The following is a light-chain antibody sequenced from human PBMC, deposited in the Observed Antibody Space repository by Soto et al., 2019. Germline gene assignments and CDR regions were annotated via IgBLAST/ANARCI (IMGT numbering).Light chain of an antibody. CDR1: QVFGSS. CDR2: DAS. Sequence: EIVLTQSPATLSLSPGERATLSCRASQVFGSSLAWYQQKPGQAPRLLIYDASTRATGIPARFSGSGSGTEFSLTISSLQSEDSAVYYCQQYSDWPLTFGQGTKVDIK. J-gene: IGKJ1*01. V-gene: IGKV3-15*01. CDR3: QQYSDWPLT.